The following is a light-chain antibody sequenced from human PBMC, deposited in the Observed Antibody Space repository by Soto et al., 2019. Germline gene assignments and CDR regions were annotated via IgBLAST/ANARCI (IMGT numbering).Light chain of an antibody. J-gene: IGKJ2*01. CDR1: QKVGRN. Sequence: EIVMTQSPDTLSVSPGERATLSCRASQKVGRNVAWYQQRPGQAPRLLIHGTSTRAADIPARFSGSVSGTEFTLTINSLQPEDFVIYYCQQYNNWPPMSTFGQGTKLAMK. V-gene: IGKV3-15*01. CDR3: QQYNNWPPMST. CDR2: GTS.